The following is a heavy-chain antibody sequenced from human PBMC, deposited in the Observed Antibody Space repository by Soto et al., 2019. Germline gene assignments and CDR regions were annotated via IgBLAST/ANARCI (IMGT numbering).Heavy chain of an antibody. J-gene: IGHJ6*02. V-gene: IGHV1-69*13. Sequence: VASVKVSCKASGGTFSSYAISWVRQAPGQGLEWMGGIIPIFGTANYAQKFQGRVTITADESTSTAYMELSSLRSEDTAVYYCAKEYSSSSLYYYYGMDVWGQGTTVTVSS. CDR3: AKEYSSSSLYYYYGMDV. CDR1: GGTFSSYA. CDR2: IIPIFGTA. D-gene: IGHD6-6*01.